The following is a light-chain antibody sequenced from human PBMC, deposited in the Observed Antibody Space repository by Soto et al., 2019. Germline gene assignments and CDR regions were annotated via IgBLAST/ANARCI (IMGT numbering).Light chain of an antibody. J-gene: IGKJ1*01. CDR3: QQYNKWPPET. V-gene: IGKV3-15*01. CDR2: GAS. CDR1: QSVSSN. Sequence: EIVMTQSPATLSVSPGDRATLSCRASQSVSSNLAWYQQRPGQAPRLLIYGASTRATGIPARFSGSGSGTEFTLTISSLQSEDFAVYSCQQYNKWPPETFGQWTKVEIK.